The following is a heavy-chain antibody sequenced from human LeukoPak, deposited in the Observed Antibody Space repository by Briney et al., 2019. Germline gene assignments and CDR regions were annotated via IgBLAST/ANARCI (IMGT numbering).Heavy chain of an antibody. CDR2: IRYDGSDK. Sequence: GGSLRLSCSASGFTFSTYGMHWVRQAPGKGLEWVAFIRYDGSDKYYADSVKGRFTISRDNAKNSLYLQMNSLRAEDTAVYYCASSPNSSSWYDYWGQGTLVTVSS. V-gene: IGHV3-30*02. CDR3: ASSPNSSSWYDY. D-gene: IGHD6-13*01. J-gene: IGHJ4*02. CDR1: GFTFSTYG.